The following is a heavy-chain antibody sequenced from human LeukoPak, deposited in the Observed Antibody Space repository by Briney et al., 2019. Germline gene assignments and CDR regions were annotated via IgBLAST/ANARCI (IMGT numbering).Heavy chain of an antibody. V-gene: IGHV1-18*01. CDR1: DYTFTIYG. Sequence: GASVKVSYKASDYTFTIYGISWVRQAPGQGLEWMGWISTYNGDTKYTQKLQGRVTMTADTSTRTAYMELRSLRSDDTAVYYCARGWVEMTTVYFDYWGQGTLVSVFS. D-gene: IGHD5-24*01. CDR2: ISTYNGDT. CDR3: ARGWVEMTTVYFDY. J-gene: IGHJ4*02.